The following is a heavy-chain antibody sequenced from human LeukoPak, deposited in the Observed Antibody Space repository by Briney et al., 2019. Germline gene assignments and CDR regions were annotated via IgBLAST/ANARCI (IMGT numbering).Heavy chain of an antibody. Sequence: PGGSLRLSCAASGFTFSSYGMHWVRQAPGKGLEWVAVIWYDGSNKYYADSVKGRFTISRDNSKNTLYLQMNSLRAEDTAVYYCARVSPGVVTHPFDYWGQGTLVTVSS. CDR3: ARVSPGVVTHPFDY. CDR1: GFTFSSYG. V-gene: IGHV3-33*08. CDR2: IWYDGSNK. J-gene: IGHJ4*02. D-gene: IGHD3-3*01.